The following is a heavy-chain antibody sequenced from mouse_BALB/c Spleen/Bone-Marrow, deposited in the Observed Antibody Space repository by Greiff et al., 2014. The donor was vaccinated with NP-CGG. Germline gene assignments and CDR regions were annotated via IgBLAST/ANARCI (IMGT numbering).Heavy chain of an antibody. V-gene: IGHV7-3*02. CDR2: IRNKANGYKT. J-gene: IGHJ1*01. CDR1: GFTFTDYY. CDR3: ARDWNNDIHWYFDV. Sequence: DVQLVASGGGLVQPGGSLRLSCGTSGFTFTDYYMRWVRQPPGKALEWLGFIRNKANGYKTEYSASVKGRVTISRDNSQSILYRQMNILRTEYSATDYCARDWNNDIHWYFDVWGAGTTVTVSS. D-gene: IGHD1-2*01.